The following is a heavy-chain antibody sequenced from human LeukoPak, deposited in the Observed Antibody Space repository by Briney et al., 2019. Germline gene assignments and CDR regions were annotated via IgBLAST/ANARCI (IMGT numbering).Heavy chain of an antibody. CDR3: ARESSYDSSGYYYHYFDY. V-gene: IGHV1-18*01. Sequence: GASVKVSCKASGYTFTSYGISWVRQAPGQGLEWMGWISAYNGNTNYAQKLQGRVTMTTDTSTSTAYMELRSLRSDDTAVYYCARESSYDSSGYYYHYFDYWGQGTLATVSS. CDR2: ISAYNGNT. J-gene: IGHJ4*02. D-gene: IGHD3-22*01. CDR1: GYTFTSYG.